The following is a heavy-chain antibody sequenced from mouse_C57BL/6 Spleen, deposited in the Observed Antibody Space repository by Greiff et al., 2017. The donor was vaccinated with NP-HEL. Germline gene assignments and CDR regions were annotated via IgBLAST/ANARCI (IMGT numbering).Heavy chain of an antibody. D-gene: IGHD2-4*01. J-gene: IGHJ4*01. CDR3: TRDYYDYGYAMDY. CDR1: GYTFTDYE. V-gene: IGHV1-15*01. CDR2: IDPETGGT. Sequence: QVQLQQSGAELVRPGASVTLSCKASGYTFTDYEMHWVKQTPVHGLEWIGAIDPETGGTAYNQKFKGKAILTADKSSSTAYMELRSLKDEDSDVYSRTRDYYDYGYAMDYWGQGTSVTVSS.